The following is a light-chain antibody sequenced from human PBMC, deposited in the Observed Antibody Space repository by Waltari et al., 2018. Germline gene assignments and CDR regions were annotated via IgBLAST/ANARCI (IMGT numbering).Light chain of an antibody. J-gene: IGLJ3*02. Sequence: QSALTQPASVSGSPGQSITISCTGTSRYVGGYKYVSWYQQHPGKAPKLMIYEVSNRPSGVSNRFSGSKSGNTASLTISGLQAEDEADYYCSSYTSSSTPWVFGGGTKLTVL. CDR2: EVS. CDR3: SSYTSSSTPWV. CDR1: SRYVGGYKY. V-gene: IGLV2-14*01.